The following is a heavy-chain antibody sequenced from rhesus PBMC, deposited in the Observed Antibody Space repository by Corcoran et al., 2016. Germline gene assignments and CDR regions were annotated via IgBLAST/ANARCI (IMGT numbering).Heavy chain of an antibody. D-gene: IGHD3-3*01. V-gene: IGHV4-127*01. CDR1: GYAISSGFD. CDR2: IDGSSGST. Sequence: QVQLQESGPGVVKPSETLSLTCAVSGYAISSGFDWSWIRQPPGKGLEWIGYIDGSSGSTNYNPSLKNRVTISKDTSKNQFSLKLSSVTAADTAVYYCASNIWTGYSAFDFWGQGLRVTVSS. J-gene: IGHJ3*01. CDR3: ASNIWTGYSAFDF.